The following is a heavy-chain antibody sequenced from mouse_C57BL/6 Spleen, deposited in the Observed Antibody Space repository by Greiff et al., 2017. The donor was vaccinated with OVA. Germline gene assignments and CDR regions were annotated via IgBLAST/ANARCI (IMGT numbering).Heavy chain of an antibody. CDR1: GYSITSGYY. CDR2: ISYDGSN. D-gene: IGHD2-4*01. Sequence: EVHLVESGPGLVKPSQSLSLTCSVTGYSITSGYYWNWIRQFPGNKLEWMGYISYDGSNNYNPSLKNRISITRDTSKNQFFLKLNSVTTKDTATYYCARANDYDDLWAMDYWGQGTSVTVSS. CDR3: ARANDYDDLWAMDY. J-gene: IGHJ4*01. V-gene: IGHV3-6*01.